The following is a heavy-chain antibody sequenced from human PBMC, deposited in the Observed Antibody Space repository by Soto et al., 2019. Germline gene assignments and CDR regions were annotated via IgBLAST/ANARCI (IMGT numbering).Heavy chain of an antibody. Sequence: QVQLQESGPGLVKPSETLSLTCTVSGGSISSYYWSWIRQPPGKGLESIGYIYYSGSTNYNPSLKSRVSISVDTSKNQFSLKLSSVTAADTAVYYCARLLGCSSTSCYYYYYYMDVWGKGTTVTVSS. CDR1: GGSISSYY. CDR2: IYYSGST. J-gene: IGHJ6*03. CDR3: ARLLGCSSTSCYYYYYYMDV. V-gene: IGHV4-59*08. D-gene: IGHD2-2*01.